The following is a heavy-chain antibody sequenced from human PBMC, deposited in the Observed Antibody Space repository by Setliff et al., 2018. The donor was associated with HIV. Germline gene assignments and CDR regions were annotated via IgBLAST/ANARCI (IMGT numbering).Heavy chain of an antibody. CDR1: SDSLSSHY. D-gene: IGHD5-18*01. J-gene: IGHJ4*02. Sequence: PSETLSLTCTVSSDSLSSHYWSWIRQPPGKGLEWVGHIYINGITNYSPSLESRVTISVDTSKKQFSLKLSSVTAADTAVYYCARYDGYKVSFDNWGPGTLVTVSS. CDR2: IYINGIT. V-gene: IGHV4-4*08. CDR3: ARYDGYKVSFDN.